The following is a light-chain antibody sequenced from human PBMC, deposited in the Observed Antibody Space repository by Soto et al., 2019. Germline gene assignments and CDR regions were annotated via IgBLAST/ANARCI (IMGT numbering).Light chain of an antibody. J-gene: IGKJ3*01. V-gene: IGKV3-11*01. CDR1: QSVSSY. CDR3: QQRSNWQFT. CDR2: DAS. Sequence: EIVLTQSPAPLSLSPGERATLSCRASQSVSSYLAWYQQKPGQAPRLLIYDASNRATGIPARFSGSGSGTDFTLTISSLEPEDFAVYYCQQRSNWQFTFGPGTMVEIK.